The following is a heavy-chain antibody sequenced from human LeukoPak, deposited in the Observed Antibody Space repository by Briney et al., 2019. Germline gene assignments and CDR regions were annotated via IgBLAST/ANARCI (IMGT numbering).Heavy chain of an antibody. J-gene: IGHJ4*02. CDR2: IWYDGSNK. CDR3: AKGRVPAARPPPSDY. CDR1: GFTFSSYG. D-gene: IGHD2-2*02. Sequence: HSGGSLRLSCAASGFTFSSYGMHWVRQAPGKGLEWVAVIWYDGSNKYYADSVKGRFTISRDNSKNTLYLQMNSLRAEDTAVYYCAKGRVPAARPPPSDYWGQGTLVTVSS. V-gene: IGHV3-33*06.